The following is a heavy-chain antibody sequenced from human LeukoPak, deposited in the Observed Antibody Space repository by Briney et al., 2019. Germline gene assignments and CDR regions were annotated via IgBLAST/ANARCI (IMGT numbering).Heavy chain of an antibody. CDR2: LSPEDTET. Sequence: ASVKVSCRVSGHSLTELSMHWVRQAPGKGLEWVGGLSPEDTETVYAQDFQGGVTMTEDTSADTAYMELSRLTSEDTAVYYCAAVVVYASHLRLWGQGTLVTVSS. J-gene: IGHJ4*02. D-gene: IGHD2/OR15-2a*01. V-gene: IGHV1-24*01. CDR3: AAVVVYASHLRL. CDR1: GHSLTELS.